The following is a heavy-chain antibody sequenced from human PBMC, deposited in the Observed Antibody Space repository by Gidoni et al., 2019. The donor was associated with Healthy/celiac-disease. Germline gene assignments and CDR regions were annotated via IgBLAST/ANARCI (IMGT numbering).Heavy chain of an antibody. Sequence: EVQLLESGGGLVQPGGSLRLSFAASGFTFSSYAMSWVRQAPGKGLEWVSAISGSGGSTYYADSVKGRFTISRDNSKNTLYLQMNSLRAEDTAVYYCAKDLGYTVTTYGDYWGQGTLVTVSS. CDR3: AKDLGYTVTTYGDY. D-gene: IGHD4-17*01. CDR2: ISGSGGST. J-gene: IGHJ4*02. V-gene: IGHV3-23*01. CDR1: GFTFSSYA.